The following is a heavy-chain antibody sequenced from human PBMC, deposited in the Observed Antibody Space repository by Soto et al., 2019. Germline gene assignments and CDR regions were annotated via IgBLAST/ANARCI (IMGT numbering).Heavy chain of an antibody. V-gene: IGHV4-39*02. CDR1: GGSVSSNSYS. Sequence: PSETLSLTCTVSGGSVSSNSYSWGWIRQSPGKGLEWIGTIYYTENTYYHPSLLSRVTISIDTSMNQFSLRLRSTTAADTAVYYCAKDLPGELLPTCTDSWGPGTLVTVSS. J-gene: IGHJ5*01. CDR2: IYYTENT. CDR3: AKDLPGELLPTCTDS. D-gene: IGHD3-10*01.